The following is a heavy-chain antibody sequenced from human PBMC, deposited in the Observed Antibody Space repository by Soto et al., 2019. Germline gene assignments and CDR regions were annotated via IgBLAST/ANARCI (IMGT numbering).Heavy chain of an antibody. CDR1: GGSFSGYY. D-gene: IGHD3-16*01. CDR3: ASSRGDEYYYYGMDV. J-gene: IGHJ6*02. CDR2: INHSGST. V-gene: IGHV4-34*01. Sequence: SETLSLTCAVYGGSFSGYYWTWIRQPPGKGLEWIGEINHSGSTNYNPSLKSRVTISVDTSKNQFSLKLSSVTAADTAVYYCASSRGDEYYYYGMDVWGQGTTVTVSS.